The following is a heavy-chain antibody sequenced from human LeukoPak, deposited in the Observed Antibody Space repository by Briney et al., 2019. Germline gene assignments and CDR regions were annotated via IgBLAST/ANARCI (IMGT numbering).Heavy chain of an antibody. D-gene: IGHD2-15*01. J-gene: IGHJ4*02. Sequence: PGGSLRLSCAASGFTFSSYSMNWVRQAPGKGLEWVSYISSSSSTIYYADSVKGRFTISRDNAKNSLYLQMNSLRAEDTAVYYCASGYCSGGSCYSDLGLWGQGTLVTVSS. CDR2: ISSSSSTI. CDR3: ASGYCSGGSCYSDLGL. V-gene: IGHV3-48*01. CDR1: GFTFSSYS.